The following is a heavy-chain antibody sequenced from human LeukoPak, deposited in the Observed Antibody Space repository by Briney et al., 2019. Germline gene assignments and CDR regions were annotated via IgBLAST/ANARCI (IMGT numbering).Heavy chain of an antibody. CDR3: ARSPTYYYMDV. CDR1: GFTFSNYV. CDR2: ISYDGTNK. V-gene: IGHV3-30-3*01. Sequence: QPGESLRLSCEASGFTFSNYVIHWVRQVPGKGLEWLAVISYDGTNKYYTDSVKGRFTISRDHSKTTVDLQMDSLGGADTAVYYCARSPTYYYMDVWGKGTTVTVSS. J-gene: IGHJ6*03.